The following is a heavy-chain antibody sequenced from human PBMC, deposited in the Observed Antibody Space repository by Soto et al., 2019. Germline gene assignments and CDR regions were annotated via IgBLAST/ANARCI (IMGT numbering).Heavy chain of an antibody. Sequence: ETLSLTCTVSGGSGRSYYWSLIRQPPGKGLEWIGYLYYSGSTNYNPSLKSRVIISVDTSKNQFSLKLTSATAADTAVYYCARGGNSGWDAFDIWGQGTMVTVSS. CDR3: ARGGNSGWDAFDI. CDR2: LYYSGST. J-gene: IGHJ3*02. V-gene: IGHV4-59*02. CDR1: GGSGRSYY. D-gene: IGHD6-25*01.